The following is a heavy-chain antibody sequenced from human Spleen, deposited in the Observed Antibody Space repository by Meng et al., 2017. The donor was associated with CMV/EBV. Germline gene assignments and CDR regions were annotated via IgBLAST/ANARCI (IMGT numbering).Heavy chain of an antibody. V-gene: IGHV3-23*01. CDR1: GFTFSSYA. Sequence: GESLKISCAASGFTFSSYAMSWVRQAPGKGLEWVSAISGNGGSTYYADSVKGRFTISRDNSKNTVYLQMNSLRVEDTAIYYCAKASVVTPRVLDFDYWGQGTLVTVSS. CDR3: AKASVVTPRVLDFDY. CDR2: ISGNGGST. J-gene: IGHJ4*02. D-gene: IGHD4-23*01.